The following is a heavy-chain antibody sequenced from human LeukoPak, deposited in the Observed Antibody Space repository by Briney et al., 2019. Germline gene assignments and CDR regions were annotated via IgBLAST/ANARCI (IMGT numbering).Heavy chain of an antibody. D-gene: IGHD6-13*01. V-gene: IGHV1-18*01. CDR1: GYTFTING. CDR3: ARYPLSYSSNWHYYFDY. J-gene: IGHJ4*02. Sequence: ASVTVSCTASGYTFTINGVSWVRQAPGQGLEWMGWISGSNGNTNNAQKVQGRVTMTTDTSTSTAYMELRSLRDDYERAYYSARYPLSYSSNWHYYFDYWGQGTLLTVSS. CDR2: ISGSNGNT.